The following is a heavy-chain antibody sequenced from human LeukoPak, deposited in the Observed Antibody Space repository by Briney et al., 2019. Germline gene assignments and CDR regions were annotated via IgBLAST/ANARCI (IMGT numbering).Heavy chain of an antibody. D-gene: IGHD4-17*01. CDR2: IYHSGST. J-gene: IGHJ4*02. CDR3: ASGLDYGDYARFGY. V-gene: IGHV4-4*02. Sequence: PSETLSLTCAVSGGPISSSNWWSWVRQPPGKGLEWIGEIYHSGSTNYNPSLKSRVTISVDKSKNQFSLKLSSVTAADTAVYYCASGLDYGDYARFGYWGQGTLVTVSS. CDR1: GGPISSSNW.